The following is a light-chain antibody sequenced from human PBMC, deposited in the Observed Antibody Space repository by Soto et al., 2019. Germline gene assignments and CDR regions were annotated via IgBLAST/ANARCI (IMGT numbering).Light chain of an antibody. CDR2: GAS. J-gene: IGKJ4*01. CDR3: QQYGSSPLLT. V-gene: IGKV3-20*01. Sequence: EIVLTQSPCTLSFSPLERSTLSCRASQSVSSSYLAWYQQKPGQAPRLLIYGASSRATGIPDRFSGSGSGTDFTLTISRLEPEDFAVYYCQQYGSSPLLTFGGGTKVDIK. CDR1: QSVSSSY.